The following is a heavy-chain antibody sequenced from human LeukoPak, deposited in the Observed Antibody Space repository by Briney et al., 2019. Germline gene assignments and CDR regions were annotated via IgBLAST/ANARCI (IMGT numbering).Heavy chain of an antibody. CDR2: IYYSGST. J-gene: IGHJ5*02. CDR3: ARRLTQYDCFDP. CDR1: GGSISNYY. D-gene: IGHD2-2*01. Sequence: SETLSLTCTVSGGSISNYYWSWIRQPPGKGLEWIGYIYYSGSTNYNPSLRSRVSMSVATSKNQFSLHLNSVTPEDTAVYYCARRLTQYDCFDPWGQGILVTVTS. V-gene: IGHV4-59*12.